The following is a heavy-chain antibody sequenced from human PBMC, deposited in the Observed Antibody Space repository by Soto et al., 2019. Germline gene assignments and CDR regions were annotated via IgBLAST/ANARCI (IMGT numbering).Heavy chain of an antibody. Sequence: VQMVQSGAEVKKPGSSARVSCKVSGGTFSRHSISWVRQAPGQGLEWMGGIIPIFDATQYAQKFQGRLTITADESTTTFHMDLSGLRPEDTAIYYCARDLTSGRGSWGQGTLVTVS. D-gene: IGHD3-10*01. CDR1: GGTFSRHS. V-gene: IGHV1-69*01. CDR3: ARDLTSGRGS. CDR2: IIPIFDAT. J-gene: IGHJ4*02.